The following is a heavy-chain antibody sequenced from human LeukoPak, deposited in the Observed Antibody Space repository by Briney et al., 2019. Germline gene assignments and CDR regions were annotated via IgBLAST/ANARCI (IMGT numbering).Heavy chain of an antibody. CDR2: INHSGST. D-gene: IGHD3-22*01. CDR1: GGSLSGYY. CDR3: ARGRPGNYDSPRSYYFDS. J-gene: IGHJ4*02. Sequence: SETLSLTCAVSGGSLSGYYWSWIRQPPGKGREGIGEINHSGSTNYNPAVKGRVTISVDTSKNQFPLTLRSVTAADTAVYYCARGRPGNYDSPRSYYFDSGAQGTLVTVS. V-gene: IGHV4-34*01.